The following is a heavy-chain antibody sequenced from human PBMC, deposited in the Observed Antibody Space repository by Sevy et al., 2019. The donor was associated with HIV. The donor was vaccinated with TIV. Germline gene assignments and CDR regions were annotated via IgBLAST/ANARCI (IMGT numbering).Heavy chain of an antibody. CDR1: GFTISSYA. V-gene: IGHV3-30-3*01. D-gene: IGHD2-21*02. CDR3: ARDAPDVVVVTAIRSYYFDY. CDR2: ISYDGSNK. Sequence: GGSLRLSCAASGFTISSYAMHWVRQAPGKGLEWVAVISYDGSNKYYADSVKGRFTISRDNSKNTLYLQMNSLRAEDTAVYYCARDAPDVVVVTAIRSYYFDYWGQGTLVTVSS. J-gene: IGHJ4*02.